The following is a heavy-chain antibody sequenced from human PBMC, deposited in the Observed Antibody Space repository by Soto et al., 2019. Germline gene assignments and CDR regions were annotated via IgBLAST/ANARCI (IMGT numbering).Heavy chain of an antibody. D-gene: IGHD5-12*01. CDR3: AKLQEASGLLSSYIDY. CDR1: GFTFTDYG. J-gene: IGHJ4*02. CDR2: IGGSGTDT. V-gene: IGHV3-23*01. Sequence: EVQLLESGGGLVQPGGSLRLSCVASGFTFTDYGVTWVRQAPGKGLEWVSGIGGSGTDTRYADSVKGRFTLSRDNSKNTLYLQISSLRAEDTAVYYCAKLQEASGLLSSYIDYWGQGTLVTVSS.